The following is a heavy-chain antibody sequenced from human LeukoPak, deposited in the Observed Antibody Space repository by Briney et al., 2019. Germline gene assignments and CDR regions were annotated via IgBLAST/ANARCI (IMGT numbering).Heavy chain of an antibody. V-gene: IGHV1-8*01. Sequence: ASVKVSCKASGYTFTSYDINWVRQATGQGLEWMGWMNPNSGNTGYAQKFQGRVTMTRNTSISTAYMELSSLRSEDTAVYYCAGDRSAGGGYNGMNDYWGQGTLVTVSS. J-gene: IGHJ4*02. CDR3: AGDRSAGGGYNGMNDY. CDR1: GYTFTSYD. CDR2: MNPNSGNT. D-gene: IGHD5-24*01.